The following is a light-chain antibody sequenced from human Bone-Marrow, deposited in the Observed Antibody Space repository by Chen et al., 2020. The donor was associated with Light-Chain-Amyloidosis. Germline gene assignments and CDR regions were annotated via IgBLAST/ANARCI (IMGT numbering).Light chain of an antibody. V-gene: IGLV3-25*03. CDR3: QSADSSGTYEVI. CDR2: RDT. CDR1: DLLTKY. J-gene: IGLJ2*01. Sequence: SYELTQPPSVSVSPGQTARLPCSGDDLLTKYAYWYQQKPGQAPVLVIHRDTERPSGISERFSGSSSGTTATLTISGAQAEDEADYHCQSADSSGTYEVIFGGGTKLTVL.